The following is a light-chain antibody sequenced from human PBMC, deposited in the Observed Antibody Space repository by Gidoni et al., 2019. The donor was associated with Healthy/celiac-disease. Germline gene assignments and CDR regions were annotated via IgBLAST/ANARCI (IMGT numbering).Light chain of an antibody. CDR3: QQRSNWPIT. J-gene: IGKJ5*01. Sequence: EIVLTQSPATLSLSPGERATLSCRASQSVSSDLAWYQQKPGQAPRLPIYDASNRATGIPARFSGSGSGTDFTLTISSLEPEDFAVYYCQQRSNWPITFGQGTRLEIK. V-gene: IGKV3-11*01. CDR2: DAS. CDR1: QSVSSD.